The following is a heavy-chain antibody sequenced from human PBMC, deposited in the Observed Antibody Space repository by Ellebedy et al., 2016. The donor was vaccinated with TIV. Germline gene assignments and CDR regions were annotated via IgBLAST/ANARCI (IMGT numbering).Heavy chain of an antibody. Sequence: GGSLRLXXAASEFTFDDYAMHWVRQAPGKGLEWVSGISWNSGSIGYADSVKGRFTISRDNAKNSLYLQMNSLRAEDTALYYCAKKGDQDAFDIWGQGTMVTVSS. CDR2: ISWNSGSI. V-gene: IGHV3-9*01. J-gene: IGHJ3*02. CDR3: AKKGDQDAFDI. D-gene: IGHD3-16*01. CDR1: EFTFDDYA.